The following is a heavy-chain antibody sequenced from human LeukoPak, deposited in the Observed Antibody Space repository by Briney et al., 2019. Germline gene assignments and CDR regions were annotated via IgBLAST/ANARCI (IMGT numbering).Heavy chain of an antibody. V-gene: IGHV3-23*01. Sequence: GGSLRLSCAASGFTFSSYSMNWVRQAPGKGLEWVSAISGNGGTTYYADSVKGRFTISRDNSKNTLCLQMNSLRADDTAVYYCAKDRGYWGQGTLVTVSS. J-gene: IGHJ4*02. CDR2: ISGNGGTT. CDR1: GFTFSSYS. CDR3: AKDRGY.